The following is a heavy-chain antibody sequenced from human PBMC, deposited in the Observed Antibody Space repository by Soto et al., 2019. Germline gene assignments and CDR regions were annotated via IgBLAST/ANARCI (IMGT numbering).Heavy chain of an antibody. CDR3: AKDSFSSGYYPYYYYYGMDV. CDR1: GFTFSSYG. Sequence: GGSLRLSCADSGFTFSSYGMHWFRQAPGTGLEWVAVISYDGSNKYYADSVKGRFTISRDNSKNTLYLQMNSLRAEATAVYYCAKDSFSSGYYPYYYYYGMDVWGQGSTVTVSS. D-gene: IGHD3-22*01. V-gene: IGHV3-30*18. J-gene: IGHJ6*02. CDR2: ISYDGSNK.